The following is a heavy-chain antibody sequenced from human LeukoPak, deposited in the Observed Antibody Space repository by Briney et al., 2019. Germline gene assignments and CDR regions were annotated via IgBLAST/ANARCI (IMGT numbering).Heavy chain of an antibody. Sequence: GESLKISCKGSGYSFTSYWIAWVRQMPGKGLEYMGVIYPDDSDTRHSPSFQGQVTISADKSISTAHLQWSSLKASDTAMYYCARQIAEVGTSRYLDIWGRGTLVTVSS. V-gene: IGHV5-51*01. CDR1: GYSFTSYW. D-gene: IGHD6-13*01. CDR2: IYPDDSDT. J-gene: IGHJ2*01. CDR3: ARQIAEVGTSRYLDI.